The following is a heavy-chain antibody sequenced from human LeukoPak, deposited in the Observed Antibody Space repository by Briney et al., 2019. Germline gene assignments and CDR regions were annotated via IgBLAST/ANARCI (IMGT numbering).Heavy chain of an antibody. CDR2: IMKDGGTK. Sequence: PGGSLRLSCGASGFMFSNYWMTWVRQAPGKGLEWVANIMKDGGTKKYVDSVKGRFTISRDNAKNSVYLQMNSLRPEDTAVYYCVRDRDYYVFDLWGQGTLVTVPS. CDR3: VRDRDYYVFDL. CDR1: GFMFSNYW. D-gene: IGHD3-10*02. V-gene: IGHV3-7*03. J-gene: IGHJ4*02.